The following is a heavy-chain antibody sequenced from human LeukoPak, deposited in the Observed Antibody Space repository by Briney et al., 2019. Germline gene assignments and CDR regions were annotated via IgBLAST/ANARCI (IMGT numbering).Heavy chain of an antibody. CDR1: GGSISSGDYY. Sequence: SSQTLSLTCTVSGGSISSGDYYWSWIRQPPAKGLEWIGYIYYSGSTYYNPSLKSRVTISVDTSKNQFSLKLSSVTAADTAVYYCARSQSSTSESPLGFDPWGQGTLVTVSS. CDR2: IYYSGST. V-gene: IGHV4-30-4*01. J-gene: IGHJ5*02. CDR3: ARSQSSTSESPLGFDP. D-gene: IGHD2-2*01.